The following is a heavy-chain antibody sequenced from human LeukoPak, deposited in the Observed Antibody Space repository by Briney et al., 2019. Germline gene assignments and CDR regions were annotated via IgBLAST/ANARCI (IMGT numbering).Heavy chain of an antibody. Sequence: RGSLRLSCAVSGFSLREYAIHWVRQAPGRGLEWVALMPFEGSNKFYADSVKGRFSISSDISKNTLFLHLHRVRPDDTAVYFCARDRAGTYGGVFDVWGHGTLVTVS. D-gene: IGHD3-16*01. CDR3: ARDRAGTYGGVFDV. CDR2: MPFEGSNK. J-gene: IGHJ3*01. CDR1: GFSLREYA. V-gene: IGHV3-30*04.